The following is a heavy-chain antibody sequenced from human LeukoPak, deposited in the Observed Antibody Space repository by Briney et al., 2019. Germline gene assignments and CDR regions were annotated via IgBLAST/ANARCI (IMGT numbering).Heavy chain of an antibody. CDR2: IYHTGAT. J-gene: IGHJ5*02. D-gene: IGHD6-13*01. CDR3: ARDIGRIAAAVGWWFDP. Sequence: SETLSLTCSVSGGSISNNNWWSWVRQPPGKGLEWIGNIYHTGATHYNPSLKSRVAISVDKSKNQFSLKLSSVTAADTAVYYCARDIGRIAAAVGWWFDPWGQGTLVTVSS. CDR1: GGSISNNNW. V-gene: IGHV4-4*02.